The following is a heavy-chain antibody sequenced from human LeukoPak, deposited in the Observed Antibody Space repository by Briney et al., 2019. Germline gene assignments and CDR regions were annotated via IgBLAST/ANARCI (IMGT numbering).Heavy chain of an antibody. V-gene: IGHV4-34*01. Sequence: SETLSLTCAVYGGSFCGYYWTWILQPPGKGLRCIGKINDSGSTNYNPSLNSRVTISVDTSKNQFSLKLSSVTAADTAVYYCARMASDYSYGYFRDYWGQGTLVTVSS. CDR3: ARMASDYSYGYFRDY. J-gene: IGHJ4*02. CDR2: INDSGST. D-gene: IGHD5-18*01. CDR1: GGSFCGYY.